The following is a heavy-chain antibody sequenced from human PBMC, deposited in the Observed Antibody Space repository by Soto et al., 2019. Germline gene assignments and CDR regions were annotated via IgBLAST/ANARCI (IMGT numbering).Heavy chain of an antibody. V-gene: IGHV1-46*02. CDR3: ARQVVVRGVIITTNWFDP. J-gene: IGHJ5*02. Sequence: ASVKVSCKASGYTFNTYYMHWVRQAPGQGLEWMGIINPSGGRTTYAQKFQGRVTMTRDTSTSTVYMEMSSLRSEDTAVFYFARQVVVRGVIITTNWFDPWGQGTLVTVSS. CDR1: GYTFNTYY. CDR2: INPSGGRT. D-gene: IGHD3-10*01.